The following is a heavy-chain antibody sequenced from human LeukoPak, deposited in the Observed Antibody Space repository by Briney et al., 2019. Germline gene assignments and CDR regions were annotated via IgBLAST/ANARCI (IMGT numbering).Heavy chain of an antibody. J-gene: IGHJ4*02. D-gene: IGHD5-24*01. Sequence: ASVKVSCRTSDYTFSSDGFTWLRQAPGKGLEWMGWINIRNGNTDYAQKFHGRVTMTTDTSTNIVYMDLWSLRSDDTAIYYCANRGLQLYAYWGQGTLVTVSS. CDR2: INIRNGNT. CDR1: DYTFSSDG. V-gene: IGHV1-18*01. CDR3: ANRGLQLYAY.